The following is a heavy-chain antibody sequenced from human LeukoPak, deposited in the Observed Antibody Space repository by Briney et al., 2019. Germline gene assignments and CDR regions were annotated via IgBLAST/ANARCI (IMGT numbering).Heavy chain of an antibody. CDR1: KFTFRNYG. Sequence: GGSLRLSCAASKFTFRNYGMHWVRQAPGKGLEWVSLISGSGGTTYYADSVKGRFTISRDNSKNTLYLQMSSLRDEDTAVYYCAKRVAAAGPYFDYWGQGTLVTVSS. V-gene: IGHV3-23*01. D-gene: IGHD6-13*01. CDR2: ISGSGGTT. CDR3: AKRVAAAGPYFDY. J-gene: IGHJ4*02.